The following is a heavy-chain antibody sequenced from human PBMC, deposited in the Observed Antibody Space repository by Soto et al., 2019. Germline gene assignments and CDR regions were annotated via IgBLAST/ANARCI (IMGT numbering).Heavy chain of an antibody. CDR2: IIPTFGTA. V-gene: IGHV1-69*01. J-gene: IGHJ3*02. D-gene: IGHD3-3*01. CDR3: ARRLSPTTFGVIPPNDAFDN. CDR1: GGTFGSYA. Sequence: QVQLVQSGAEVKKPGSSVKVSCRASGGTFGSYALTWVRQAPGQGPGWMGGIIPTFGTANYAQKFQDRISITADQSTSTAYMELSSLRSEDTAVYYCARRLSPTTFGVIPPNDAFDNWGQGTMVTVS.